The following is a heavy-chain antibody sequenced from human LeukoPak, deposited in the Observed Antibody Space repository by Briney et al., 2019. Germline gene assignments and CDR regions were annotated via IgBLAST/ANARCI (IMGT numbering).Heavy chain of an antibody. CDR1: GFTFSSYS. J-gene: IGHJ5*02. D-gene: IGHD5-18*01. Sequence: GGSLRLSCAASGFTFSSYSMNWVRQAPGKGLEWVSYISSSSSTIYYADSVKGRFTISRDNAKNSLYLQMNSLRAEDTAVYYCARDRREADTAMVIGWFDPWGQGTLVTVSS. CDR2: ISSSSSTI. V-gene: IGHV3-48*01. CDR3: ARDRREADTAMVIGWFDP.